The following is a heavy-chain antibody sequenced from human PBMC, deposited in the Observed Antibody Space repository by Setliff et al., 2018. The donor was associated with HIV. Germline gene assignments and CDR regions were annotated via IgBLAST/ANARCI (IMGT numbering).Heavy chain of an antibody. CDR3: AREEDTAMVTRAFDI. V-gene: IGHV4-59*01. CDR1: GGSISIYY. CDR2: IYYSGST. D-gene: IGHD5-18*01. Sequence: ETLSLTCAVSGGSISIYYWNWIRQPPGKGLEWIGYIYYSGSTNYNPSLKSRVTISVDTSKNQFSLKLNSVTAADTAVYYCAREEDTAMVTRAFDIWGQGTMVTVSS. J-gene: IGHJ3*02.